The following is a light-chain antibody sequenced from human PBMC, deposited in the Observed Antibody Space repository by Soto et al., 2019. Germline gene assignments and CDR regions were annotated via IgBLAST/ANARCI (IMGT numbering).Light chain of an antibody. V-gene: IGKV3-15*01. Sequence: EIVMTQSPATLSVSPGERATLSCRASQSVSSNLAWYQQKPGQAPRLLIYGASTRATGIPARFSGSGSGTEVTLTISSLQSEDFAVYYCQQYNNWPLTFGGGTKVESK. CDR3: QQYNNWPLT. CDR2: GAS. CDR1: QSVSSN. J-gene: IGKJ4*01.